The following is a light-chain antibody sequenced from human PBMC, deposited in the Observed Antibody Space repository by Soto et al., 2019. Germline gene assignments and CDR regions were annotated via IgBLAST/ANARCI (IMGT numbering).Light chain of an antibody. Sequence: EIVLTQSPGTLSLSPGERATLSCSASQSVSNTYLAWYQQKPGQAPRLLIYGASSRAAGIPDRFSGSGSGADFTLSISRLEPEDFAVYYCQQYGSSPPRTFGQGTKVDIK. CDR1: QSVSNTY. CDR2: GAS. J-gene: IGKJ1*01. V-gene: IGKV3-20*01. CDR3: QQYGSSPPRT.